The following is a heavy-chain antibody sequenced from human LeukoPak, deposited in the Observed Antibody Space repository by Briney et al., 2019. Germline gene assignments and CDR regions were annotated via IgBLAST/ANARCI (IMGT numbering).Heavy chain of an antibody. Sequence: PGGSLRLSCAASGLTFSSYAMSWVRQAPGKGLEWLSAISGSGDSTYYADSVKGRFTISRDNAKNSLYLQMNSLRAEDTAVYYCARERHNTYYDILTGPDYYYYGMDVWGQGTTVTVSS. CDR3: ARERHNTYYDILTGPDYYYYGMDV. V-gene: IGHV3-23*01. J-gene: IGHJ6*02. D-gene: IGHD3-9*01. CDR1: GLTFSSYA. CDR2: ISGSGDST.